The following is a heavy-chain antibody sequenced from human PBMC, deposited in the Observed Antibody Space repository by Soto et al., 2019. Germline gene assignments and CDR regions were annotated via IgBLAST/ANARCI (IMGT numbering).Heavy chain of an antibody. Sequence: QSGGSLRLSCAASGFTFSSYRMSWVRQAPGKGLEWVANIKQDGSEKYYVDSVNGRVTISRDNAKNTLYLQMNSLRDEDTGVYYCARRGVLAYYYDSSGYYQFDYWGQGTLVTVSS. D-gene: IGHD3-22*01. J-gene: IGHJ4*02. CDR3: ARRGVLAYYYDSSGYYQFDY. CDR1: GFTFSSYR. V-gene: IGHV3-7*01. CDR2: IKQDGSEK.